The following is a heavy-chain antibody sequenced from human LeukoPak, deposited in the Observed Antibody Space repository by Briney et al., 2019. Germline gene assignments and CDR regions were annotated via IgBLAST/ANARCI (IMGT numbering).Heavy chain of an antibody. Sequence: PGGSLRLSCAASGFTFSSYSMNWVRQAPGKGLEWVANIKQDGSEKYYVDSVKGRFTISRDNAKNSLYLQMNSLRAEDTAVYYCARDRYGSGGFFDYWGQGTLVTVSS. V-gene: IGHV3-7*01. CDR2: IKQDGSEK. J-gene: IGHJ4*02. D-gene: IGHD3-10*01. CDR3: ARDRYGSGGFFDY. CDR1: GFTFSSYS.